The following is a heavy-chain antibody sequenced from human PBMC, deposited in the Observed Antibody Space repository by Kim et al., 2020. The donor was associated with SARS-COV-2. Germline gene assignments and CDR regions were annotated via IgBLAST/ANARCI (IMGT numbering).Heavy chain of an antibody. D-gene: IGHD6-19*01. J-gene: IGHJ6*02. Sequence: ASVKVSCKASGYTFTSYAMHWVRQAPGQRLEWMGWINAGNGNTKYSQKFQGRVTITRDTSASTAYMELSSLRSEDTAVYYCARELEEVAGTYYYYGMDVWGQGTTVTVSS. CDR3: ARELEEVAGTYYYYGMDV. V-gene: IGHV1-3*01. CDR2: INAGNGNT. CDR1: GYTFTSYA.